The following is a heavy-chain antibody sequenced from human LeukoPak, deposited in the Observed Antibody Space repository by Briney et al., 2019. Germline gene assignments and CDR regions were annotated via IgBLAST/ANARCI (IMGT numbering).Heavy chain of an antibody. CDR3: AKGDAIVVVAWYFDY. CDR2: ISGSGGST. D-gene: IGHD2-15*01. V-gene: IGHV3-23*01. Sequence: PGGSLRLSCAASGFTFSSYAMSWVRQAPGKGLEWVSVISGSGGSTYYADSVKGRFTISRDNSKNTLYLQMNSLRAEDTAVYYCAKGDAIVVVAWYFDYWGQGTLVTVSS. J-gene: IGHJ4*02. CDR1: GFTFSSYA.